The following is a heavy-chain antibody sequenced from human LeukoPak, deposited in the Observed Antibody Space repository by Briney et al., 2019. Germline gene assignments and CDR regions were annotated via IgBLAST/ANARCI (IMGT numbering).Heavy chain of an antibody. J-gene: IGHJ4*02. V-gene: IGHV3-23*03. D-gene: IGHD3-22*01. CDR2: IFASGSTT. Sequence: PGGSLRLSCAASGFTFSGYAMNWVRQAPGKGLEWVSLIFASGSTTKYADSVKGRFTISRDNSKNTLYLQMNSLRAEDTAVYYCARETYYYDSSGYPRYYFDYWGQGTLVTVSS. CDR1: GFTFSGYA. CDR3: ARETYYYDSSGYPRYYFDY.